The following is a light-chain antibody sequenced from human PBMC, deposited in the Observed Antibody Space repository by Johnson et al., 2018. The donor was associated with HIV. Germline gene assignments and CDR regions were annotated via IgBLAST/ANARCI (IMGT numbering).Light chain of an antibody. CDR1: SANIENNY. CDR2: DNN. J-gene: IGLJ1*01. Sequence: QSVLTQPPSVSAASGQRVDISCSGCSANIENNYVSWYQQLPGTAPKLLIYDNNKRPSGIPDRFSCSKSGTSATLGITGLQTGDEADYYCGTWDSSLSAVFGTGTKVTVL. CDR3: GTWDSSLSAV. V-gene: IGLV1-51*01.